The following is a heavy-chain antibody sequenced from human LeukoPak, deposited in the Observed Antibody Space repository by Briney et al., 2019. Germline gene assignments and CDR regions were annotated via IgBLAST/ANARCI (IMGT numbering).Heavy chain of an antibody. CDR2: MNPNSGNT. CDR3: ARGGRGSSWYWGYYFDY. D-gene: IGHD6-13*01. Sequence: ASEKVSCKASGYTFTSYDINWVRQATGQGLEWMGWMNPNSGNTGYAQKFQGRVTMTRNTSISTAYMELSSLRSEDTAVYYCARGGRGSSWYWGYYFDYWGQGTLVTVSS. V-gene: IGHV1-8*01. CDR1: GYTFTSYD. J-gene: IGHJ4*02.